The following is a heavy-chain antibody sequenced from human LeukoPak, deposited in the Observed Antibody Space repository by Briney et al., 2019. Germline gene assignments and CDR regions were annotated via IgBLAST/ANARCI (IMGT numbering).Heavy chain of an antibody. CDR2: INHSGST. J-gene: IGHJ4*02. Sequence: PSETLSLTCAVYGGSFSGYYWSWIRQPPGKGLEWIGEINHSGSTNYNPSLKSRVSISVDTSKNQFSLQLNSVTPEDTAVYYCAREQWQILFDYWGQGTLVTVSS. V-gene: IGHV4-34*01. CDR3: AREQWQILFDY. D-gene: IGHD6-19*01. CDR1: GGSFSGYY.